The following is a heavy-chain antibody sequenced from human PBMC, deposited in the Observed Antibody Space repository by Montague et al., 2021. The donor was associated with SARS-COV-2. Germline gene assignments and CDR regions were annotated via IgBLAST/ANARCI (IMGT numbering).Heavy chain of an antibody. Sequence: SETLSLTCTVSGGSISSYYWSWIRQPPGKGLEWIGYIYYSGSTNYNPSLKSRVTISVDTSKNQFSLKLSSVTAADTAVYYCARRALGYYDIVTGYCDDAFDIWGQGTMVTVSS. CDR1: GGSISSYY. V-gene: IGHV4-59*08. CDR3: ARRALGYYDIVTGYCDDAFDI. D-gene: IGHD3-9*01. J-gene: IGHJ3*02. CDR2: IYYSGST.